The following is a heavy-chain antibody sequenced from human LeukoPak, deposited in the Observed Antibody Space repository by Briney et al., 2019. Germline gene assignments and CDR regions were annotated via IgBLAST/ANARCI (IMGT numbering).Heavy chain of an antibody. Sequence: ASVEVSCKASGYTFNHYIISWVRQAAGQGLEVMGWISAYNGNTHYAQKLPSRVTMTTETATPTAFLEVRGLRSDDTPRYYFARGGKYVRFEPCGQRTLFTVSS. D-gene: IGHD1-26*01. V-gene: IGHV1-18*01. CDR2: ISAYNGNT. CDR3: ARGGKYVRFEP. CDR1: GYTFNHYI. J-gene: IGHJ5*02.